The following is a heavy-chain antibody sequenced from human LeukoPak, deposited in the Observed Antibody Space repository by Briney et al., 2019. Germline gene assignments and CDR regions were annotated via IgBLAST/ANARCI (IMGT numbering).Heavy chain of an antibody. CDR3: TTGRGAYDVFDF. J-gene: IGHJ4*02. V-gene: IGHV1-69-2*01. D-gene: IGHD1-1*01. CDR1: GFLFSAYY. Sequence: GATVKVSCKTSGFLFSAYYMHWVQQAPGKGFGWMGRIDPEDGKSTYAEDFQGRVTLTADMSTDTAYMELSRLTSEDTALYYCTTGRGAYDVFDFWGQGSLVIVSS. CDR2: IDPEDGKS.